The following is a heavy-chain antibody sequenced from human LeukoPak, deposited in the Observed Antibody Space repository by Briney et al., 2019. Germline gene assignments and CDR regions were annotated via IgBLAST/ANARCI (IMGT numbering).Heavy chain of an antibody. CDR3: SRSLDY. J-gene: IGHJ4*02. CDR2: IDGDGART. Sequence: GGSLRLSCAASGFTFRNYYMHWVRQAPGKGLVWVSHIDGDGARTDYADSVRGRFTIFRDNAKNTLFLQMNSLRAEDTAVYYCSRSLDYWGQGALVTVSS. CDR1: GFTFRNYY. V-gene: IGHV3-74*01.